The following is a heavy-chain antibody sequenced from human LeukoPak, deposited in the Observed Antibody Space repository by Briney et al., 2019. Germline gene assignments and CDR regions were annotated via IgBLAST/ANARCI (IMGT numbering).Heavy chain of an antibody. D-gene: IGHD2-15*01. V-gene: IGHV1-46*01. J-gene: IGHJ6*03. Sequence: ASVKVSCKASGYTFTSYYMHWVRQAPGQGLEWMGIINPSGGSTSYAQKFQGRVTMTRDTSTSTVYMELSSLRSEDTAVYYCARGGELLRYYYYMDVWGKGTTVTVSS. CDR2: INPSGGST. CDR1: GYTFTSYY. CDR3: ARGGELLRYYYYMDV.